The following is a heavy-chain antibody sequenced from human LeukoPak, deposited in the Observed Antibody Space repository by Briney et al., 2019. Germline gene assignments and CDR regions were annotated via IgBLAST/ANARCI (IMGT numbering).Heavy chain of an antibody. D-gene: IGHD3-10*01. V-gene: IGHV3-7*04. CDR1: GFTFSSYS. CDR3: ARDYYASNGVDV. J-gene: IGHJ6*02. Sequence: PGGSLRLSCAASGFTFSSYSMNWVRQAPGKGLEWVANINQDGSDKYYVDSVKGRFTISRDNAKNSLDLQMNSLRPEDTAVYYCARDYYASNGVDVWGQGTTVTVSS. CDR2: INQDGSDK.